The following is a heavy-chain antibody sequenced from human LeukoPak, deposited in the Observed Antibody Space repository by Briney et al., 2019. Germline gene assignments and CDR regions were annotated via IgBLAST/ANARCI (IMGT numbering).Heavy chain of an antibody. V-gene: IGHV3-11*01. D-gene: IGHD3-22*01. CDR1: GFIFSDYY. J-gene: IGHJ4*02. CDR3: ARDSNYEDY. Sequence: GGSLRLSCAASGFIFSDYYMSWIRQDPGKGLEWVSYVSSSGTTIYYADSVRGRFTVSRDNAKNSLYLQMNSLRAEDTAVYYCARDSNYEDYWGQGTLVTVSS. CDR2: VSSSGTTI.